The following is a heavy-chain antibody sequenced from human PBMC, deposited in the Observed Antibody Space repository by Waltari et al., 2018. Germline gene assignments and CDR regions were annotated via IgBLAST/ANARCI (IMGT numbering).Heavy chain of an antibody. Sequence: QVQLQESGPGLVKPSETLSLTCTVSGGSISSYYWSWIRQPPGKGLEWIGYIYYSGSTNYNPSLKSRVTISVDTSKNQFSLKLSSVTAADTAVYYCARDLIVGYCSSTSCYGGWFDPWVQGTLVTVSS. CDR3: ARDLIVGYCSSTSCYGGWFDP. CDR1: GGSISSYY. J-gene: IGHJ5*02. D-gene: IGHD2-2*01. V-gene: IGHV4-59*01. CDR2: IYYSGST.